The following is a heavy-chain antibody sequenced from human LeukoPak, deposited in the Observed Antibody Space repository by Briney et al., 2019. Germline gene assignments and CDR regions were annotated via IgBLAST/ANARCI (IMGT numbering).Heavy chain of an antibody. CDR2: INPSGGST. D-gene: IGHD2-2*01. V-gene: IGHV1-46*01. J-gene: IGHJ5*02. Sequence: ASVKVSCKASGYTFTSYYMHWVRQAPGQGLEWMGIINPSGGSTSYAQKFQGRVTMTRDTSTSTVYMELSSLRSEDTAVYYCARDLPIVVVPAAMSWFDPWGQGTLVTVSS. CDR3: ARDLPIVVVPAAMSWFDP. CDR1: GYTFTSYY.